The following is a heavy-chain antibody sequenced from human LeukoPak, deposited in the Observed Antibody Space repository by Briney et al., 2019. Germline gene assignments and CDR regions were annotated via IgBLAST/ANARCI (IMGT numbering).Heavy chain of an antibody. Sequence: GESLKISCKGSGYSFTNYWIGWVRQMPGKGLEWMAIIYPGDSDTKYSPSVQGQVTISVDKSINTAYLQWNSLKASDTAMYYCARQGSGWPYFDYWGQGTQVTVSS. V-gene: IGHV5-51*01. CDR2: IYPGDSDT. CDR1: GYSFTNYW. CDR3: ARQGSGWPYFDY. J-gene: IGHJ4*02. D-gene: IGHD6-19*01.